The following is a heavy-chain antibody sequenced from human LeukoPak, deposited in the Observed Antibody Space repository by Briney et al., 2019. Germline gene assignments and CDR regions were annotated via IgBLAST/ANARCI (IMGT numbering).Heavy chain of an antibody. D-gene: IGHD6-19*01. J-gene: IGHJ4*02. CDR1: GDSVSSKNGA. Sequence: KTSQTLSLTRVVSGDSVSSKNGAWNWIRQSPSRGLEWLGRTYYRSKWYNDYAESMEGRMTISQDTSKNQYSLHLNSVTPDDTAVYYCARDFGTTGWHTFDYWGQGTLVTVSS. CDR3: ARDFGTTGWHTFDY. V-gene: IGHV6-1*01. CDR2: TYYRSKWYN.